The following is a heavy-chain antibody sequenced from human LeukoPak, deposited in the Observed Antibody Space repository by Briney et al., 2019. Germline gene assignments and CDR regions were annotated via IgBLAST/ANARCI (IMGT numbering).Heavy chain of an antibody. CDR3: ARHGDYVDY. J-gene: IGHJ4*02. V-gene: IGHV4-39*01. CDR2: IYYSGST. CDR1: GGSISSSSYY. D-gene: IGHD4-17*01. Sequence: SETLSLTCTVSGGSISSSSYYWGWIRQPPGKGLEWIGSIYYSGSTYYNPSLKSRVTISVDTSKNQFSLKLSSVTAADTAVYYCARHGDYVDYWGQGTLVTVSS.